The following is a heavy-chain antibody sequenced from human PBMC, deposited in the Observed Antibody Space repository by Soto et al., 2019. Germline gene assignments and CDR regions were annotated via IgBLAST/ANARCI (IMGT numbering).Heavy chain of an antibody. CDR3: AKEKSRIFDY. Sequence: GGSLRLSCAASGFTFDDYTMHWVRQAPGKGLEWVSLITWDGGSTFYSDSVKGRFTISRDNIKNSLILQMSSLRTDDTALYFCAKEKSRIFDYWSQGTMVTVSS. CDR2: ITWDGGST. D-gene: IGHD3-10*01. V-gene: IGHV3-43*01. J-gene: IGHJ4*02. CDR1: GFTFDDYT.